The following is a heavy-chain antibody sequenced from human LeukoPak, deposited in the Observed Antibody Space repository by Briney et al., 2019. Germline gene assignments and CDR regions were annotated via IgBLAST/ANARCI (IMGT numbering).Heavy chain of an antibody. CDR3: ASGGSGSYSYYFDY. CDR2: IYSSGNT. J-gene: IGHJ4*02. Sequence: PSQTLSLTCTVSGGSISSGSYYWSWIRQPPGKGLEWIGYIYSSGNTNYNPSLKSRVTISLDRSKNQFSLKLSSVTAADTAVYYCASGGSGSYSYYFDYWGQGPLVTVSS. CDR1: GGSISSGSYY. V-gene: IGHV4-61*09. D-gene: IGHD3-10*01.